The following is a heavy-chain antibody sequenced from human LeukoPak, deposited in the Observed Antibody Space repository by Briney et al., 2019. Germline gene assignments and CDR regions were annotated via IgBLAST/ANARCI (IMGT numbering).Heavy chain of an antibody. V-gene: IGHV3-64*01. J-gene: IGHJ3*02. D-gene: IGHD2-2*01. CDR2: ISSNGGST. CDR1: GFTFSSYA. Sequence: GGSLRLSCAASGFTFSSYAMHWVRQAPGKGLEYVSAISSNGGSTYYANSVKGRFTISRDNSKNTLYLQMGSLRAEDMAVYYCARTYCSSTSCACDIWGQGTMVTVSS. CDR3: ARTYCSSTSCACDI.